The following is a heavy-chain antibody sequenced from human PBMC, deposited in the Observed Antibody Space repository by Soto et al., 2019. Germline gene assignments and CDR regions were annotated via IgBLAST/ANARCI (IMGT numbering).Heavy chain of an antibody. CDR3: ARVDRMTCRDY. D-gene: IGHD2-21*02. CDR1: GFTFSSYE. CDR2: ISSSGSTI. J-gene: IGHJ4*02. V-gene: IGHV3-48*03. Sequence: EVQLVESGGGLVQPGGSLRLSCAASGFTFSSYEMNWVRQAPGKGLEWVSYISSSGSTIYYADSVKGRFTISRDNAKNSRYLQMNSLRAEGTDVYYCARVDRMTCRDYWGQGTLVTVSS.